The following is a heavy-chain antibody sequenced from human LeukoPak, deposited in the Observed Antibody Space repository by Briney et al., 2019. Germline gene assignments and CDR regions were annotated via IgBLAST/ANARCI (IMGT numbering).Heavy chain of an antibody. CDR1: GGSVSSDSYF. CDR3: ARGQRRLQDY. Sequence: PSETLSLTCTVSGGSVSSDSYFWTWIRQPPGKELEWIGYIYYSGSTNYNPSLKSRVTISLDTSKSQISLKLSSVTAADTAVYYCARGQRRLQDYWGQGTLVTVSS. J-gene: IGHJ4*02. CDR2: IYYSGST. V-gene: IGHV4-61*01.